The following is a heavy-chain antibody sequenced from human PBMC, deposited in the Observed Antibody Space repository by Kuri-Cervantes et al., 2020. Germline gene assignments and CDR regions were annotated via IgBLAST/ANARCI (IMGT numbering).Heavy chain of an antibody. CDR1: GGSISSGSYY. V-gene: IGHV4-39*01. Sequence: GSLRLSCTVSGGSISSGSYYWGWIRQPPGKGLEWIGSIYYSGSTYYNPSLKSRVTISVDTSKNQFSLKLSSVTAADTAVYYCARTRTRGYSYGSYYFDYWGQGTLVTVSS. CDR3: ARTRTRGYSYGSYYFDY. J-gene: IGHJ4*02. D-gene: IGHD5-18*01. CDR2: IYYSGST.